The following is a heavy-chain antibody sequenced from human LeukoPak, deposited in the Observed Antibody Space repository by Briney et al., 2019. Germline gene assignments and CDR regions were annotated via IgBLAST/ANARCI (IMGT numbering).Heavy chain of an antibody. D-gene: IGHD6-19*01. Sequence: SETLSLTCAVYGGSFSGYYWSWIRQPPGKGLEWIGEINHSGSTNYNPSLKSRVTISVDTSKNQFSLKLSSVTAADTAVYYCARRNTGYSGGRFDPWGQGTLVTVSS. CDR1: GGSFSGYY. J-gene: IGHJ5*02. V-gene: IGHV4-34*01. CDR3: ARRNTGYSGGRFDP. CDR2: INHSGST.